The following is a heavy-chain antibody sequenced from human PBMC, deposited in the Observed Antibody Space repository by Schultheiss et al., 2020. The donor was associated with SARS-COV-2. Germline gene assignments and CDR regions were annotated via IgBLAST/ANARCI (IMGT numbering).Heavy chain of an antibody. V-gene: IGHV1-18*01. Sequence: ASVKVSCKASGYTFTSYGISWVRQAPGQGLEWMGWISAYNGNTNYAQKFQGRVTITADKSTSTAYMELSSLRSEDTAVYYCARDSRTSIAARPSFDYWGQGTLVTVSS. CDR3: ARDSRTSIAARPSFDY. D-gene: IGHD6-6*01. J-gene: IGHJ4*02. CDR2: ISAYNGNT. CDR1: GYTFTSYG.